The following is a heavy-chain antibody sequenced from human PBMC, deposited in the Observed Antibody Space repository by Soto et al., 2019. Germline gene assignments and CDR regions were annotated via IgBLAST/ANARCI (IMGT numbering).Heavy chain of an antibody. CDR3: VKNQGSAWYFDY. CDR1: GFTFSNYA. V-gene: IGHV3-23*01. J-gene: IGHJ4*02. D-gene: IGHD6-19*01. Sequence: PGGSLRLSCAASGFTFSNYAMSWVRQAPGKGLEWVSSISHTGGTTYYADSVKGRFTISRDNSKNTLYLQMNSQRAEDTAVYFCVKNQGSAWYFDYWGQGTLVTVSS. CDR2: ISHTGGTT.